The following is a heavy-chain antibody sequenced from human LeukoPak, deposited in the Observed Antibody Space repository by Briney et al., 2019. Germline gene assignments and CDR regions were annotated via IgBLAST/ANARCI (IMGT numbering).Heavy chain of an antibody. J-gene: IGHJ4*02. Sequence: QPGGSLRLSCAASGFTFSGSWMTWVRQVPGKGLKWVASINQDASVQHLVDFVKGRFAISRDNAKNSLYLQMNSLRDDDTAIYYCARNRAAPEDWGQGTLVTVSS. CDR3: ARNRAAPED. CDR1: GFTFSGSW. CDR2: INQDASVQ. D-gene: IGHD1-14*01. V-gene: IGHV3-7*01.